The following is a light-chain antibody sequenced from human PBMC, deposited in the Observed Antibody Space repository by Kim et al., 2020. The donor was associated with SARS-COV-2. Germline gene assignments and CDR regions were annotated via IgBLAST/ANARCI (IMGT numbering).Light chain of an antibody. J-gene: IGLJ2*01. CDR2: DVN. CDR3: SSYTSSHTVV. Sequence: GKSITISCTGTSSDVGGYNYITWYQQHPGKVPKLMIFDVNNRPSGVSNRFSGSKSGNTASLTISGLQAEDEADYYCSSYTSSHTVVFGGGTQLTVL. V-gene: IGLV2-14*03. CDR1: SSDVGGYNY.